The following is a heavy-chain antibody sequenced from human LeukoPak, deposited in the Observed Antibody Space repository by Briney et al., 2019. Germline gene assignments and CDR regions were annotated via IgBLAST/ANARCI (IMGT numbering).Heavy chain of an antibody. V-gene: IGHV4-61*02. J-gene: IGHJ6*02. CDR2: IYTSGTT. CDR3: ARDGLVVPAAMPYYYYYAMDV. D-gene: IGHD2-2*01. Sequence: PSQTLSLTCTVSGGSISSGSYYWSWIRQPAGKGLEWIGRIYTSGTTNYNPSLKSRVTISLDTSKNQFSLKLSSVTAADTAVYYCARDGLVVPAAMPYYYYYAMDVWGQGTTVTVSS. CDR1: GGSISSGSYY.